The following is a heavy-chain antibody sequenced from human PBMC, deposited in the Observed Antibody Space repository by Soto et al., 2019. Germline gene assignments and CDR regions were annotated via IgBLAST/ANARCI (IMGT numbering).Heavy chain of an antibody. D-gene: IGHD6-13*01. V-gene: IGHV3-30*18. CDR3: AKDIEEDGKDYYYGMDV. CDR2: ISYDGSNK. CDR1: GFTFSSYG. Sequence: GGSLRLSCAASGFTFSSYGMHWVRQAPGKGLEWVAVISYDGSNKYYADSVKGRFTISRDNSKNTLYLQMNSLRAEDTAVYYCAKDIEEDGKDYYYGMDVWGQGTTVTVSS. J-gene: IGHJ6*02.